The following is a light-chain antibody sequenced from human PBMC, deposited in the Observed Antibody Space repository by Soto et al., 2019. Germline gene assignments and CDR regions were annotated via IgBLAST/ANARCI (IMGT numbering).Light chain of an antibody. Sequence: EIVLTQSPGTLSLSPGERATLSCRASQSVSKNFLAWYQKKPGQAPRLLIYDAFNRATGLPSLFSGSGAGKDFPITSSILEHDYVAVYYWQHCAHSPLTFGQGTKVEIK. CDR1: QSVSKNF. CDR3: QHCAHSPLT. CDR2: DAF. V-gene: IGKV3-20*01. J-gene: IGKJ1*01.